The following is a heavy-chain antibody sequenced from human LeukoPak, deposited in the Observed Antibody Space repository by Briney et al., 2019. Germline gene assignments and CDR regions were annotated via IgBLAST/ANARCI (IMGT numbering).Heavy chain of an antibody. V-gene: IGHV1-18*01. D-gene: IGHD3-10*01. CDR1: GYTFTSYG. J-gene: IGHJ4*02. Sequence: ASVKVSCKASGYTFTSYGISWVRQAPGQGLEWMGWISAYNGNTNYAQKLQGRVTMTTDTSTSTAYMELRSLRSDDTAVYYCSRGPMVRGDTSFEYWGQGTLVTVAS. CDR3: SRGPMVRGDTSFEY. CDR2: ISAYNGNT.